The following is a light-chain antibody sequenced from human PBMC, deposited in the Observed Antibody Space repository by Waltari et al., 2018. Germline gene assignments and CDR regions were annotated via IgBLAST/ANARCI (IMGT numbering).Light chain of an antibody. CDR3: MQALQTPPT. CDR2: WAS. J-gene: IGKJ1*01. CDR1: QSVLYSSNNKNY. V-gene: IGKV4-1*01. Sequence: DIVMTQSPDSLAVSLGERATINCKSSQSVLYSSNNKNYFAWYQQKPGQPPKLLIFWASTRESGVPDRFSGSGSGTDFTLTISSLQAEDVGVYYCMQALQTPPTFGQGTKVEIK.